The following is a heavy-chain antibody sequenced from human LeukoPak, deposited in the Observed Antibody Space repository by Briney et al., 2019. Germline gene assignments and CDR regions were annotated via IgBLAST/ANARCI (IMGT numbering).Heavy chain of an antibody. J-gene: IGHJ4*02. D-gene: IGHD4/OR15-4a*01. CDR2: IYYSGST. CDR3: ARQVARDYRVLFDY. CDR1: GGSISSYY. V-gene: IGHV4-59*01. Sequence: PSETLSLTCTVSGGSISSYYWSWIRQPPGKGLEWIGNIYYSGSTNYNPSLKSRVTISADTSKNQFSLNLSSVSDADTAIYYCARQVARDYRVLFDYWGQGTLVTVSS.